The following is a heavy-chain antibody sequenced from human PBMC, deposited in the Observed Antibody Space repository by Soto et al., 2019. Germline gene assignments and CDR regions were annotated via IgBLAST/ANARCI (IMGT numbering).Heavy chain of an antibody. CDR1: GFTFSRYA. CDR2: ISSRGDRT. Sequence: VWSLRLSCAGSGFTFSRYAMNWVRQAPGKGLEWVSIISSRGDRTSYAESVKGRFTISRDDSKNTLFLHMNSLGAEDTAVYYCAKETGYSYGFQPNALDVWGQGTTVTVSS. J-gene: IGHJ6*02. V-gene: IGHV3-23*01. CDR3: AKETGYSYGFQPNALDV. D-gene: IGHD5-18*01.